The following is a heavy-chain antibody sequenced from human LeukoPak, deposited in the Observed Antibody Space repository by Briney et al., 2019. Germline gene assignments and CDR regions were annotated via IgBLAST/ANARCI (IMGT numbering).Heavy chain of an antibody. Sequence: ASVTVSCKASGYTFTSYAMHWVRQAPGQRLEWMGWINAGNGNTKYSQKFQGRVTITRDTSASTAYMELSSLRSEDTAVYYCARVGGYYYDPLVFDYWGQGTLVTVSS. V-gene: IGHV1-3*01. J-gene: IGHJ4*02. D-gene: IGHD3-22*01. CDR3: ARVGGYYYDPLVFDY. CDR2: INAGNGNT. CDR1: GYTFTSYA.